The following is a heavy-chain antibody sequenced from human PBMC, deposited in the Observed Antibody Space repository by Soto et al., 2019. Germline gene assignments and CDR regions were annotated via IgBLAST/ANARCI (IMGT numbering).Heavy chain of an antibody. V-gene: IGHV1-69*19. D-gene: IGHD3-10*01. Sequence: QVQLVQSGAEMKKPGSSVKVSCQSSGGTFNTYAMNWVRQAPGQGPEWMGDISPMFGAANYAPKFQCRVTITADESTGTSYMQLSSLTSEGTALYFCAREVQVHTPAFVYWGQGTLVTVSS. CDR1: GGTFNTYA. J-gene: IGHJ4*02. CDR3: AREVQVHTPAFVY. CDR2: ISPMFGAA.